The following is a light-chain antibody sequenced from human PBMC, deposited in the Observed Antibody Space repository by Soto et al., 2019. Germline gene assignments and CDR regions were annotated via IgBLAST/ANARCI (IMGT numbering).Light chain of an antibody. V-gene: IGKV4-1*01. J-gene: IGKJ1*01. CDR3: HQYYNTPGA. CDR1: QTVLYSSNNKNY. CDR2: WAS. Sequence: DIVMTQSPDSLAVSLGERATINCKSSQTVLYSSNNKNYLAWFQQKPGQPPKLLIYWASTREPGVPDRFTGSGSGTDFTLTISSLQADDVAVYYCHQYYNTPGAFGQGTKVEIK.